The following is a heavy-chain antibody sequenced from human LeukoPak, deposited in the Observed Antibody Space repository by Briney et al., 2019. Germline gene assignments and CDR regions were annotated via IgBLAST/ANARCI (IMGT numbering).Heavy chain of an antibody. Sequence: SETLSLTCAVYGGSFSGYYWTWIRQPPGKWLEWIGEVNHSGSTNYKPSLKSRVTISVDTSKSQFSLKLSSVTAADTAVYYCARPMVRGVPHKYWYFDLWGRGTLVTVSS. CDR1: GGSFSGYY. CDR3: ARPMVRGVPHKYWYFDL. D-gene: IGHD3-10*01. CDR2: VNHSGST. V-gene: IGHV4-34*01. J-gene: IGHJ2*01.